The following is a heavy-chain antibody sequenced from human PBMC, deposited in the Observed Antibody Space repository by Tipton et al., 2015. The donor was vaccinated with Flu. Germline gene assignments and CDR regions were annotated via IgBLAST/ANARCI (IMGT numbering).Heavy chain of an antibody. CDR2: ISYDGSNK. D-gene: IGHD2-8*02. J-gene: IGHJ4*02. CDR1: GFTFSSYA. Sequence: RSLRLSCAASGFTFSSYAIHWVRQAPGKGLEWVAVISYDGSNKYYADSVKARFTISRDNSKNTLYLQMNSLRAEDTAVYYCARDSPYCTGGVCSFDYWGQGTLVTVSS. CDR3: ARDSPYCTGGVCSFDY. V-gene: IGHV3-30*01.